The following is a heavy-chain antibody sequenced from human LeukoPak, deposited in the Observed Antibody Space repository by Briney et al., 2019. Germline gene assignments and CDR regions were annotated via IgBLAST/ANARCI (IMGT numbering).Heavy chain of an antibody. CDR2: TFWDDEK. CDR3: AQRRRYCIGGTCAYNFDQ. J-gene: IGHJ4*02. D-gene: IGHD2-15*01. Sequence: TLSLTCSVSGDSISSSGCYWAWIRQPPGKALEWIALTFWDDEKRYSSSLESRLTITKYTSRNQVVLTMTNVDPADTATYFCAQRRRYCIGGTCAYNFDQWGQGVLVTVSS. CDR1: GDSISSSGCY. V-gene: IGHV2-5*02.